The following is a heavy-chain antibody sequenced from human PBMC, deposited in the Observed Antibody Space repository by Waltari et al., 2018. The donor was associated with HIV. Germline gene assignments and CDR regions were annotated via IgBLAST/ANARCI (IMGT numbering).Heavy chain of an antibody. D-gene: IGHD2-21*01. CDR3: ARGIHIMVVSAPMAFDV. V-gene: IGHV1-18*04. Sequence: QVQLVQSGADVKKPGASVKVSCATSGYSFISHSLNWVRQAPGQGLEWMGWISASNGNTKYAENFQGRVTMTTDTITNIAYLEMRNLRPDDTAIYYCARGIHIMVVSAPMAFDVWGQGTLVTVSS. CDR1: GYSFISHS. CDR2: ISASNGNT. J-gene: IGHJ3*01.